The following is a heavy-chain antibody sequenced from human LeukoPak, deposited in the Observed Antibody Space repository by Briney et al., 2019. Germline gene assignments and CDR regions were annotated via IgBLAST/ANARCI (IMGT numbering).Heavy chain of an antibody. CDR1: VGSFSGYY. CDR2: INHSGST. J-gene: IGHJ3*02. D-gene: IGHD3-10*01. V-gene: IGHV4-34*01. CDR3: AREGNAFDI. Sequence: SETLSLTCAVYVGSFSGYYWSWIRQPPGNRLEMIGDINHSGSTNYNPSLKSRVTISVDTSKNQFSLQLSSVTASDTAVYYCAREGNAFDIWGQGTMVTVSS.